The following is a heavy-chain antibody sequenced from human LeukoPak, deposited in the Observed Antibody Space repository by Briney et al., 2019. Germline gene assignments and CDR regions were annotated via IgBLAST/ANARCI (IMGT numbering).Heavy chain of an antibody. Sequence: ASVKVSCKASGYTFTGYYMHWVRQAPGQGPEWMGWINPNSGGTNYAQKFQGRVTMTRDTSISTAYMELSSLRSDDTAVYYCARALTLYSGSYYPQDVWGKGTTVTVSS. J-gene: IGHJ6*04. D-gene: IGHD1-26*01. CDR2: INPNSGGT. V-gene: IGHV1-2*02. CDR3: ARALTLYSGSYYPQDV. CDR1: GYTFTGYY.